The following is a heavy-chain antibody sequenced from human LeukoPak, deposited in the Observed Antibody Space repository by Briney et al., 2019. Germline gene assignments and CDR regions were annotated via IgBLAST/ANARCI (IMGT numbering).Heavy chain of an antibody. CDR2: ITPILGTA. CDR1: RGTFSRYA. CDR3: ARGMVGATVGALDY. Sequence: SVKVSCKASRGTFSRYAISWVRQAPGQGLEWMGGITPILGTANYAQKFQGRVTIITDESTSTAYMEWTTLRSEDTAVYYCARGMVGATVGALDYWGQGSLVTVSS. D-gene: IGHD1-26*01. V-gene: IGHV1-69*05. J-gene: IGHJ4*02.